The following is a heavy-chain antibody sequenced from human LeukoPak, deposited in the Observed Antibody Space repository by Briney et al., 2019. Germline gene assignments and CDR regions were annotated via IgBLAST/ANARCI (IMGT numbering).Heavy chain of an antibody. V-gene: IGHV3-23*01. CDR2: ISGSGGST. D-gene: IGHD5-18*01. Sequence: GGSLRLSCAASGFTFSSYDMSWVRQAPGKGLEWVSAISGSGGSTYYADSVKGRFTISRDNFKNTLYLQMNSLRAEDTAVYYCAKGVDTAMVTLFLYYFDYWGQGTLVTVSS. CDR1: GFTFSSYD. CDR3: AKGVDTAMVTLFLYYFDY. J-gene: IGHJ4*02.